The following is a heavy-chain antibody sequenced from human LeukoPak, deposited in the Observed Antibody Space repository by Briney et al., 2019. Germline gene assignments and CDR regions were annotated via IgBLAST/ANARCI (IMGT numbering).Heavy chain of an antibody. CDR3: SRYDSRGSGSTQRQY. D-gene: IGHD3-3*01. V-gene: IGHV4-38-2*01. CDR1: GYSISIAYY. Sequence: SETLSLTCAVSGYSISIAYYWGWIRQPPGKGLEWVGRIFRVGSTSYNPPPIRRLTSSMDTSKNQFSLQSTSVTADDPSADYFSRYDSRGSGSTQRQYWGQGILVTISS. CDR2: IFRVGST. J-gene: IGHJ4*02.